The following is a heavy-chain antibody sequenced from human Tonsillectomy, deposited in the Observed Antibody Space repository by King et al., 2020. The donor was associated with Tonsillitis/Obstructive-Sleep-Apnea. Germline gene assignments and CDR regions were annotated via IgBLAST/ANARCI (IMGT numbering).Heavy chain of an antibody. V-gene: IGHV6-1*01. J-gene: IGHJ4*02. Sequence: VQLQQSGPGLVKPSQTLSLTCAISGDSVSSNSAAWNWIRQSPSRGLEGLGRTYYMSKWYNDYAVFVKSRMTINPDTSKNQFSLQLNSLTPEDTAVYYCARDPHLGNRDFDYWGQGTLVTVSS. CDR1: GDSVSSNSAA. CDR3: ARDPHLGNRDFDY. D-gene: IGHD7-27*01. CDR2: TYYMSKWYN.